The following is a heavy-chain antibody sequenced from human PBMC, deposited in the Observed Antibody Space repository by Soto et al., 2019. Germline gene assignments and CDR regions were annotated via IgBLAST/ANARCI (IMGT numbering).Heavy chain of an antibody. D-gene: IGHD4-17*01. CDR3: ATRPRGDYRSCGFDV. Sequence: QLQLHNSGSTLVKPSQTLSLTCAVSGYSVNSGSHSWRWIRQTPGQGLEGIGFISHSGDAFYNPSLPSRRTTSGDMSNNLFSLRLTSVTAADTAICYCATRPRGDYRSCGFDVWGQGTTVTVSS. CDR1: GYSVNSGSHS. V-gene: IGHV4-30-2*01. CDR2: ISHSGDA. J-gene: IGHJ3*01.